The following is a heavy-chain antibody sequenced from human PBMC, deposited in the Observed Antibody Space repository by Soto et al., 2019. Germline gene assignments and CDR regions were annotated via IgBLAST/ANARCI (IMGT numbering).Heavy chain of an antibody. CDR3: ARAIYGSGSYYIDFDY. V-gene: IGHV3-21*01. D-gene: IGHD3-10*01. Sequence: KPVGSLRLSCAASGFTFSSYSMNWVRQAPGKGLEWVSSISSSSSYIYYADSVKGRFTISRDNAKNSLYLQMNSLRAEDTAVYYCARAIYGSGSYYIDFDYWGQGTLVTVSS. CDR2: ISSSSSYI. J-gene: IGHJ4*02. CDR1: GFTFSSYS.